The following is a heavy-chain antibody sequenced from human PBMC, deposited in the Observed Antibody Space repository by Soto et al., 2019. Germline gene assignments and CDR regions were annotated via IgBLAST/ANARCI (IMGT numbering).Heavy chain of an antibody. D-gene: IGHD2-15*01. V-gene: IGHV4-59*01. CDR1: GGSISGYF. Sequence: QVQLQESGPGLLKPSETLSLTCAVSGGSISGYFCYWIRQPPGKGLEWIGYIYSSGSTNYNPSLRSRVLKALDTPKSHCSLRLSSVTAADTAVYYCAEGLYGGNCIVDWGQGTLVTVS. J-gene: IGHJ4*02. CDR2: IYSSGST. CDR3: AEGLYGGNCIVD.